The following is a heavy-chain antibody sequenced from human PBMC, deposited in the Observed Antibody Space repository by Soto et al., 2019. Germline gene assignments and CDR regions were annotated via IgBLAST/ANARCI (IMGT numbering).Heavy chain of an antibody. D-gene: IGHD4-4*01. CDR2: IFTGGST. CDR1: GFTVNTNY. CDR3: ARDPPITTDFGLDV. V-gene: IGHV3-66*01. J-gene: IGHJ6*02. Sequence: GGSLRLSCAASGFTVNTNYMTWVRQAPGKGLEWLSFIFTGGSTYYADSVKGRFTISRDDSKNTVYLQLNSLRADDTAVYYCARDPPITTDFGLDVWGQGTTVTVSS.